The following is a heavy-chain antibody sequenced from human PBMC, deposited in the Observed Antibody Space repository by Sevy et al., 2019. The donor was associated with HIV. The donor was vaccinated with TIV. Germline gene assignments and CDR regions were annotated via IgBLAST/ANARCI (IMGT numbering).Heavy chain of an antibody. CDR1: GFTFDNYA. CDR3: ARDDAFDI. V-gene: IGHV3-21*01. CDR2: ISSSSSYI. Sequence: GGSLRLSCAASGFTFDNYAMSWVRQAPGTGLEWVSSISSSSSYIYYADSVKGRFTISRDNAKNSLYLQMNSLRAEDTAVYYCARDDAFDIWGQGTMVTVSS. J-gene: IGHJ3*02.